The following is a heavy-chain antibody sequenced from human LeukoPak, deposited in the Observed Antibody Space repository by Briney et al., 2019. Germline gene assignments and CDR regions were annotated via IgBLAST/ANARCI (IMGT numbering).Heavy chain of an antibody. V-gene: IGHV3-9*01. CDR3: AKGNGWSYFDY. Sequence: PGGSLRLSCAASGFTFDNYAMHWVRQAPGKGLEWVSFISWNGGNIDYADSVKGRFTISRDNAKNSLYLQMNSLRAEDTALYYCAKGNGWSYFDYWGQGTLVTVSS. J-gene: IGHJ4*02. CDR1: GFTFDNYA. D-gene: IGHD6-19*01. CDR2: ISWNGGNI.